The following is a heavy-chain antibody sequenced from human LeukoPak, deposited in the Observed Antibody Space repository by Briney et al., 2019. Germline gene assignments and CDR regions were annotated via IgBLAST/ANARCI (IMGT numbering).Heavy chain of an antibody. CDR1: GGTFSSYA. D-gene: IGHD3-16*02. CDR3: ARVSTEVYDYVWGSYRSTGYFDY. Sequence: ASVKVSCKASGGTFSSYAISWVRQATGQGLEWMGWMNPNSGNTGYAQKFQGRVTMTRNTSISTAYMELSSLRSEDTAVYYCARVSTEVYDYVWGSYRSTGYFDYWGQGTLVTVSS. V-gene: IGHV1-8*02. CDR2: MNPNSGNT. J-gene: IGHJ4*02.